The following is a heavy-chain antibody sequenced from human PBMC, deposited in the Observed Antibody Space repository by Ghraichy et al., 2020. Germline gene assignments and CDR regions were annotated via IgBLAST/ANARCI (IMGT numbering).Heavy chain of an antibody. CDR1: GGSISGFY. J-gene: IGHJ4*02. Sequence: SETLSLTCTVSGGSISGFYWSWIRRPPGKGLEWIAYIYYSGSTNYNPSLKSRVTISVDTSKNQFSLKLNSVTAADTAVYYCARHGVPATSAFAYWGQGTLVTVSS. CDR3: ARHGVPATSAFAY. D-gene: IGHD2-15*01. V-gene: IGHV4-59*08. CDR2: IYYSGST.